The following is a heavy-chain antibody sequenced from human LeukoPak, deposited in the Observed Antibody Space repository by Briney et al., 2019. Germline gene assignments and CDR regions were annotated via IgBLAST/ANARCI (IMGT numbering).Heavy chain of an antibody. D-gene: IGHD1-26*01. J-gene: IGHJ4*02. CDR2: ISGSGGST. CDR3: AKGFSGSYYGFKYYFDY. V-gene: IGHV3-23*01. CDR1: GFTFSSYA. Sequence: GGSLRLSCAASGFTFSSYAMSWVRQAPGKGLEWVSAISGSGGSTYYADSVKGRFTISRDNSNNTLYLQMNSLRAEDTAVYYCAKGFSGSYYGFKYYFDYWGQGTLVTVSS.